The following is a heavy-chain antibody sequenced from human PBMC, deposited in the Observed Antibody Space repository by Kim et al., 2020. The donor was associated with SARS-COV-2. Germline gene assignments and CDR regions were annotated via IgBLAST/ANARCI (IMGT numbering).Heavy chain of an antibody. D-gene: IGHD3-22*01. CDR1: GGSISDYY. Sequence: SETLSLTCTVSGGSISDYYWGWIRQPPGKGLEWLGYVFSSGNTKYNPSLKSRVTISVDISKNQFSLSLNSVTAADTAQYYCARELHYYDTSGPVFDYWGHGTLVTVSS. J-gene: IGHJ4*01. V-gene: IGHV4-59*01. CDR3: ARELHYYDTSGPVFDY. CDR2: VFSSGNT.